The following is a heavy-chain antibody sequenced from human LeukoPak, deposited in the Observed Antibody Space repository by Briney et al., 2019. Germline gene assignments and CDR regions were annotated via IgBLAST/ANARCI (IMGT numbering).Heavy chain of an antibody. CDR1: GFTFDDYG. J-gene: IGHJ6*03. CDR3: ASLGGSGSTYYYYMGV. D-gene: IGHD3-10*01. Sequence: PGGSLRPSCAASGFTFDDYGMSWVRQAPGKGLEWVSGINWNGGSTGYADSVKGRFTISRDNAKNSLYLQMNSLRAEDTALYYCASLGGSGSTYYYYMGVWGKGTTVTVSS. CDR2: INWNGGST. V-gene: IGHV3-20*04.